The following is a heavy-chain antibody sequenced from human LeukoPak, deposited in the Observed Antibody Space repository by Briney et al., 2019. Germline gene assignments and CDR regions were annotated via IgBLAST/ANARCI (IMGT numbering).Heavy chain of an antibody. J-gene: IGHJ5*01. Sequence: GGSLRLSCAASGFTFSRYWMNWVRQAPGKGLEWVANIRRDGNEKNYVDSVKGRFSISRDNAKNSLYLQMDSLRAEDTAVYYCAKEGAYPIITYDSWGQGALVTVSS. D-gene: IGHD3-10*01. CDR3: AKEGAYPIITYDS. CDR2: IRRDGNEK. CDR1: GFTFSRYW. V-gene: IGHV3-7*01.